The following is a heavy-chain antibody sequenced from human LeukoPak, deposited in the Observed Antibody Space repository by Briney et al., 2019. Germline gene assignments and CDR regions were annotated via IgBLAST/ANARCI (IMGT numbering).Heavy chain of an antibody. CDR2: INHSGST. CDR1: GGSFSGYY. D-gene: IGHD5-18*01. CDR3: ARARRGYSYGLGS. Sequence: SETLSLTCAVYGGSFSGYYWSWIRQPPGKGLEWIGEINHSGSTNYNPSLKSRVTISVDTSKNQFSLKLSSVTAADTAVYYCARARRGYSYGLGSWGQGTLVTVSS. V-gene: IGHV4-34*01. J-gene: IGHJ4*02.